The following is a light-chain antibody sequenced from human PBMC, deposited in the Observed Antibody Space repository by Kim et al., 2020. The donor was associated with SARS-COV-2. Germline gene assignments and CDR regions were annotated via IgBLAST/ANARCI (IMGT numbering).Light chain of an antibody. Sequence: SASVGERVTITCRASQTSSRWLAWYQQKPGKAPKLLIYDASSLGSGVPSRFAGSGAGTEFNLSISSLQPDDFATYYCQQYHTYSYTFGQGTKLEI. CDR1: QTSSRW. J-gene: IGKJ2*01. CDR2: DAS. CDR3: QQYHTYSYT. V-gene: IGKV1-5*01.